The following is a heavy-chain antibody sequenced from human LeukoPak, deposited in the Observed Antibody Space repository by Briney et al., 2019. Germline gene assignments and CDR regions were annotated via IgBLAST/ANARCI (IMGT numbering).Heavy chain of an antibody. V-gene: IGHV3-30*04. CDR3: ARDSWTVAAAGTGRVGDYYGMDV. CDR2: ISYDGSNK. Sequence: HPGRSLRLSCAASGFTFSSYAMHWVRQAPGKGLEWVAVISYDGSNKYYADSVKGRFTISRDNAKNSLYLQMNSLRAEDTAVYYCARDSWTVAAAGTGRVGDYYGMDVWGKGTTVTVSS. J-gene: IGHJ6*04. CDR1: GFTFSSYA. D-gene: IGHD6-13*01.